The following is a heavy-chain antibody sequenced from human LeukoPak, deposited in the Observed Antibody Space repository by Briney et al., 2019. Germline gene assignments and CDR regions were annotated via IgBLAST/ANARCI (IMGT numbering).Heavy chain of an antibody. CDR2: IYPGDSDT. V-gene: IGHV5-51*01. CDR3: ARQYNYGLFDY. D-gene: IGHD3-10*01. CDR1: GYNFTNSW. J-gene: IGHJ4*02. Sequence: GESLQISCKGSGYNFTNSWIGWVRQMPGKGLEWMGIIYPGDSDTRYSPSFQGQVTFSADKSIGTAYLQWSSLRASDTAMYYCARQYNYGLFDYWGQGTLVTVSS.